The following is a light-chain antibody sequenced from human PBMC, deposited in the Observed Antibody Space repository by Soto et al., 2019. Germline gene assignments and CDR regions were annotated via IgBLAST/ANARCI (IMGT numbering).Light chain of an antibody. CDR3: QQYGSSPQT. Sequence: EIVLTQSPGTLSMSPGESATLSCRASQSVRSNCLAWYQQKPGQAPRLLIYGASNRATGVPDRFSGSGSGTDLTRTISRLEPEDFAVYYCQQYGSSPQTFGQGTRLDIE. CDR2: GAS. V-gene: IGKV3-20*01. CDR1: QSVRSNC. J-gene: IGKJ5*01.